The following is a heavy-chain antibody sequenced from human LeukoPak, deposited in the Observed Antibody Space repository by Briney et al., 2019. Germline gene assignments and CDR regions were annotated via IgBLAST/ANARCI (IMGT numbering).Heavy chain of an antibody. Sequence: PGGSVRLSCAATGFTSVNYAMSWVRQAPGKGLEWVSAISGSGGSTYYADSVKGRFTISRDNSKNTLHLQMNSLRAEDTAVYYSAKGDYGDYADAFDIWGQGTMVTVSS. V-gene: IGHV3-23*01. CDR3: AKGDYGDYADAFDI. CDR2: ISGSGGST. CDR1: GFTSVNYA. D-gene: IGHD4-17*01. J-gene: IGHJ3*02.